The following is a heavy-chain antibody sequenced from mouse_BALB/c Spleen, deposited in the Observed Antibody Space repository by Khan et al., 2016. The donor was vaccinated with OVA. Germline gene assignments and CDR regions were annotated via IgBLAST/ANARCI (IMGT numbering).Heavy chain of an antibody. V-gene: IGHV9-3-1*01. CDR3: SRSNGTYWFAY. D-gene: IGHD2-1*01. Sequence: QIQLVQSGPELKKPGETVKISCKASGYTLTNYGMNWVKQAPGKGLKWMGWINTYTGEATYADDFKGRFAFSLETSASTAYLQINNLKNEDPATXFCSRSNGTYWFAYWGQGTLVTVSA. J-gene: IGHJ3*01. CDR1: GYTLTNYG. CDR2: INTYTGEA.